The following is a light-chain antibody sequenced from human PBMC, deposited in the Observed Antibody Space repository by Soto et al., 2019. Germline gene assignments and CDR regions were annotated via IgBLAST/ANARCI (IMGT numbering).Light chain of an antibody. CDR3: ETWDSNSGV. J-gene: IGLJ2*01. V-gene: IGLV4-60*03. CDR1: SGHSSYI. Sequence: QSVLTQSSSASASLGSSVKLTCTLSSGHSSYIIAWHQQQPGKAPRYLMKLEGSGSYNKGSGVPDRFSGSSSGADRYLTISNLQSEDEADSYCETWDSNSGVFGGDTKVTVL. CDR2: LEGSGSY.